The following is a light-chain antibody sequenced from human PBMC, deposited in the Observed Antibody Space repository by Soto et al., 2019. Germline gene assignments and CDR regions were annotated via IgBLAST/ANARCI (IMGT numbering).Light chain of an antibody. V-gene: IGKV1-39*01. J-gene: IGKJ5*01. Sequence: DIQMTQSPSYLSASVGDSVNITCRASQTIRVSLNWYQQKPGKAPKLLIFRASTLESGVPPRFSGGGSGTDFTLTINGLQPEDFATYYCQQSYSHLITFGQGTRLEIE. CDR2: RAS. CDR1: QTIRVS. CDR3: QQSYSHLIT.